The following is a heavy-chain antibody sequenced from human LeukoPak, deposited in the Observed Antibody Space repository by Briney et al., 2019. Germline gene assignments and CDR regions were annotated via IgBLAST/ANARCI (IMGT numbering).Heavy chain of an antibody. V-gene: IGHV4-38-2*02. Sequence: SETLSLTCAVSGYSISSGYYWGWIRQPPGKGLEWIGSIYHSGSTYYNPSLKSRVTISVDTSKNQFSLKLSSVTAADMAVYYCARDRNSYGSYYFDYWGQGTLVTVSS. CDR3: ARDRNSYGSYYFDY. CDR1: GYSISSGYY. CDR2: IYHSGST. J-gene: IGHJ4*02. D-gene: IGHD5-18*01.